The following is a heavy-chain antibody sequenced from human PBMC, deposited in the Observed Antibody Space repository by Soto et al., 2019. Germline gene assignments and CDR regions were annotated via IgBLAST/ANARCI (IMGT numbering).Heavy chain of an antibody. D-gene: IGHD2-2*01. Sequence: SETLSLTCTVSGASLHIGGYYWAWIRQNPGKGLEWIGYIYYTGVTYYNPSLGSRVNISVDTSKNQFSLELTSVTAADTAVYYCARGGSSTANWLDPWGQGLLVTVSS. CDR1: GASLHIGGYY. CDR3: ARGGSSTANWLDP. CDR2: IYYTGVT. J-gene: IGHJ5*02. V-gene: IGHV4-31*03.